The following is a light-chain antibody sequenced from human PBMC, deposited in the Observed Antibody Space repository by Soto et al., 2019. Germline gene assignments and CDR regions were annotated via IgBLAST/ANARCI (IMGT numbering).Light chain of an antibody. CDR3: QTWGTGPWV. J-gene: IGLJ3*02. Sequence: QPVLTQSPSASASLGASVKLTCTLSSGHSSYAIAWHQQQPEKGPRYLMKLNSDGSHSKGDGIPDRFSGSSSGAERYLTISRRQSEDEADYYCQTWGTGPWVFGGGTKVTVL. CDR1: SGHSSYA. CDR2: LNSDGSH. V-gene: IGLV4-69*01.